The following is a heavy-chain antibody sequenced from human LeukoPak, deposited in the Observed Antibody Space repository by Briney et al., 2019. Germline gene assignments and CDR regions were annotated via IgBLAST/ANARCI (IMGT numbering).Heavy chain of an antibody. CDR2: INPNSGGT. J-gene: IGHJ4*02. CDR1: GYTFTGYY. D-gene: IGHD6-19*01. V-gene: IGHV1-2*02. CDR3: ARDPRYSSGRNPDY. Sequence: ASVKVSCKASGYTFTGYYMHWVRQAPGQGLEWMGWINPNSGGTNYAQKFQGRVTMTRDTSISTAYMELSRLRSDDTAVYYCARDPRYSSGRNPDYWGQGTLVTVSS.